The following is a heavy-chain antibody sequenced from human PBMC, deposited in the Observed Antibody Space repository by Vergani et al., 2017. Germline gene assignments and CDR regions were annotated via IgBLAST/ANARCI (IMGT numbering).Heavy chain of an antibody. D-gene: IGHD6-19*01. CDR2: INPNSGVT. Sequence: QVQLVQSGAEVKKPGASVKVSCKASGYTFTGYYMHWVRQAPGQGLEWMGWINPNSGVTNYAQNFQGRVTMTRDTSISTAYMELSRLRSDDTAVYYCARGQWLPTLSFDYWGQGTLVTVSS. J-gene: IGHJ4*02. CDR1: GYTFTGYY. CDR3: ARGQWLPTLSFDY. V-gene: IGHV1-2*02.